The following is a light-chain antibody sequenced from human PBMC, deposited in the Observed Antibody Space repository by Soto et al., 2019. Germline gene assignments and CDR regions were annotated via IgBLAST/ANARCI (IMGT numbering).Light chain of an antibody. CDR2: GAS. Sequence: DIQVTQSPSSLSASVGERATITCLASQIISSYLNWYQQKPGKAPKLLIYGASSLESGVPARFSGSGSGTEFTLTISSLQPDDFATYYCQQYNTYVLTFGGGTKVDI. CDR3: QQYNTYVLT. V-gene: IGKV1-39*01. J-gene: IGKJ4*01. CDR1: QIISSY.